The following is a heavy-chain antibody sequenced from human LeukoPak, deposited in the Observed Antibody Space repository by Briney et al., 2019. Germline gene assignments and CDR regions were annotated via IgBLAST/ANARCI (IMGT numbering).Heavy chain of an antibody. V-gene: IGHV3-20*04. CDR2: INWNGGST. D-gene: IGHD4-17*01. J-gene: IGHJ4*02. CDR3: ARDGYGDYPPRFDY. Sequence: GGSLRLSCAASGFTFDDYGMSWVRQAPGKGLEWVSDINWNGGSTGYADSVKGRFTISRDNAKNSLYLQMNSLRAEDTALYYCARDGYGDYPPRFDYWGQGTLVTVSS. CDR1: GFTFDDYG.